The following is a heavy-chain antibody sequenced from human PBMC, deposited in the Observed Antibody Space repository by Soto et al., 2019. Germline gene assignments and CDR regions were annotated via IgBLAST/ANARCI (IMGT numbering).Heavy chain of an antibody. Sequence: ASVKLTWKTSASSFSDNGICWLRQAPGQGLEWMGTINTDNGHTNYAQKVQGRVTMTTDTSTNTIYMELRSLRSDDTAVYYCAMRISGTSNFDYWGPGTLVTVSS. V-gene: IGHV1-18*01. CDR2: INTDNGHT. D-gene: IGHD1-7*01. CDR1: ASSFSDNG. CDR3: AMRISGTSNFDY. J-gene: IGHJ4*02.